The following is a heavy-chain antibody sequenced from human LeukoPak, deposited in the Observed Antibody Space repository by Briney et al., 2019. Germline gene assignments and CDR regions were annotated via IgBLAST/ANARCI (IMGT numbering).Heavy chain of an antibody. CDR3: ARDTAMVTIGYFDY. CDR1: GGSISSYY. J-gene: IGHJ4*02. D-gene: IGHD5-18*01. V-gene: IGHV4-34*01. Sequence: SGTLSLTCTVSGGSISSYYWSWIRQPPGKGLEWIGEINHSGSTNYNPSLKSRVTISVDTSKNQFSLKLSSVTAADTAVYYCARDTAMVTIGYFDYWGQGTLVTVSS. CDR2: INHSGST.